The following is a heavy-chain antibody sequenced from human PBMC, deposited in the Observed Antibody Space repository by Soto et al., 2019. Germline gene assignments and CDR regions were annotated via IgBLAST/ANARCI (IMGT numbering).Heavy chain of an antibody. V-gene: IGHV3-33*01. Sequence: GGSLRLSCAASGFTFSSYGMHWVRQAPGKGLEWVAVIWYDGSNKYYADSVKGRFTISRDNSKNTLYLQMNSLRAEDTAVYYCARDLEAYYDFWSGYSRNYYYYGMDVWGQGTTVTVSS. CDR1: GFTFSSYG. D-gene: IGHD3-3*01. CDR2: IWYDGSNK. CDR3: ARDLEAYYDFWSGYSRNYYYYGMDV. J-gene: IGHJ6*02.